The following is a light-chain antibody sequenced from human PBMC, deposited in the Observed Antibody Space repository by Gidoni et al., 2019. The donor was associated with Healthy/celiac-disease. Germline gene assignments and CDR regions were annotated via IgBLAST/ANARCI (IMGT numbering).Light chain of an antibody. Sequence: DIQMTQSPSTLSASVGDRVTITCRAGQSISSWLAWYQQKPGKAPKLLIYDASSLESGVPSRFSGSGSGTEFTLTICSLQPDDFATYYCQQYNSYPWTFGQGTKVEIK. CDR3: QQYNSYPWT. J-gene: IGKJ1*01. V-gene: IGKV1-5*01. CDR1: QSISSW. CDR2: DAS.